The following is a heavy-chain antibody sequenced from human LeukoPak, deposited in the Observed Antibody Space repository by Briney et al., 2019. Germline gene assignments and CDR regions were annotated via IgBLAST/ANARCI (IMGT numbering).Heavy chain of an antibody. Sequence: GGSLRLSCAVSGITFSTYAMNWVRQAPGKGLEWVSAISGSGNSTYYADSVKGRFTISKDNSKNTLYLQMSSRRADDTAIYYCSKAPVTSCRGAFCYPFDYWGLGTLVTVSS. D-gene: IGHD2-15*01. CDR2: ISGSGNST. CDR3: SKAPVTSCRGAFCYPFDY. J-gene: IGHJ4*02. V-gene: IGHV3-23*01. CDR1: GITFSTYA.